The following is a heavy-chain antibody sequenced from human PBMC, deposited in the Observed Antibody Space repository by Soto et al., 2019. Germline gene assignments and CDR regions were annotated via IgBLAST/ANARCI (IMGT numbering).Heavy chain of an antibody. CDR3: ARTNGADSNYFDY. V-gene: IGHV3-21*01. D-gene: IGHD2-8*01. CDR2: IGGSSGHI. Sequence: EVQLVESGGGLVKPGGCLRLCCAASGFTFSSYSMVWVRQAPGKGLEWVSSIGGSSGHIYYADSLKGRLTISRDNAKNSLYLQMNSLRVDDTAVYYCARTNGADSNYFDYWGQGTLVTVSS. CDR1: GFTFSSYS. J-gene: IGHJ4*02.